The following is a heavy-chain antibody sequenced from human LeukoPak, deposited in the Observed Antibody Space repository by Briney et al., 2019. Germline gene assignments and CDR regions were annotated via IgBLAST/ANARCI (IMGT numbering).Heavy chain of an antibody. V-gene: IGHV3-48*01. CDR3: ARDSFGIAFDI. D-gene: IGHD1-14*01. Sequence: GGSLRLSCAASGFTFSSYSMNWVRQAPGKGLEWVSYIDSSSSTNYYADSVKGRFTISRDSGKNSLYLQMNSLRVDDTAIYYCARDSFGIAFDIWGQGTMVTVSS. J-gene: IGHJ3*02. CDR1: GFTFSSYS. CDR2: IDSSSSTN.